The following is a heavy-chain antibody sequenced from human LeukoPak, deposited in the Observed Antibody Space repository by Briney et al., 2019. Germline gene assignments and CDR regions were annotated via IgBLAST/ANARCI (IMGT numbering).Heavy chain of an antibody. CDR2: VFYSGNT. CDR3: ARGLPGRDAFDV. Sequence: SETLSLTCTVSGGSISSFYWNWIRQPPGKGLEWGGYVFYSGNTNYNPSLGSRVTISEDTSKNQFSLNSNSLPAAATAVYYCARGLPGRDAFDVWGQGTVVTVSS. CDR1: GGSISSFY. V-gene: IGHV4-59*13. J-gene: IGHJ3*01. D-gene: IGHD3-16*01.